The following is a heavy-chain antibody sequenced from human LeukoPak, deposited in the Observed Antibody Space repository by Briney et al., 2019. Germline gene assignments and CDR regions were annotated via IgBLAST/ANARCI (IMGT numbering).Heavy chain of an antibody. V-gene: IGHV3-23*01. CDR1: GFTFSSYA. CDR2: ISGSGGST. J-gene: IGHJ4*02. Sequence: GGSLRLSCAASGFTFSSYAMSWVRQAPGKGLEWVSAISGSGGSTYHADSVKGRFTISRDNSKNTLYLQMNSLSAEDTAVYYCAKSGGNVQVTPLDYWGQGTLVTVSS. CDR3: AKSGGNVQVTPLDY. D-gene: IGHD4-23*01.